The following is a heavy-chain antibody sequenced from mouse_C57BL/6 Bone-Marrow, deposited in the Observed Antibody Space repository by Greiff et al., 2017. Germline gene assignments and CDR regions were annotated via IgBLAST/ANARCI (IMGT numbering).Heavy chain of an antibody. V-gene: IGHV1-85*01. D-gene: IGHD1-1*01. CDR2: IYPRDGST. CDR1: GYTFTSYD. CDR3: ARDYGSSYWDFDV. J-gene: IGHJ1*03. Sequence: QVQLKESGPELVKPGASVKLSCKASGYTFTSYDINWVKQRPGQGLEWIGWIYPRDGSTKYNEKFTGKATLTVDTSSSTGYMELHSLTSEDSAVYFCARDYGSSYWDFDVWGTGTTVTVSS.